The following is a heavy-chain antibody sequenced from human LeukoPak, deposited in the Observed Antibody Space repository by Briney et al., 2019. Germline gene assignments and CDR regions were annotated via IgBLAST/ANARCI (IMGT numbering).Heavy chain of an antibody. V-gene: IGHV3-43D*03. Sequence: PGGSLRLSCAASGFTFDDYAMHWVRQAPGKGLEWVSLISWDGGSTYYADSVKGRFTISRDNSKNSLYLQMNSLRAEDTALYYCAKDASHRKDSSSWSYYFDYWGQGTLVTVSS. J-gene: IGHJ4*02. D-gene: IGHD6-13*01. CDR2: ISWDGGST. CDR3: AKDASHRKDSSSWSYYFDY. CDR1: GFTFDDYA.